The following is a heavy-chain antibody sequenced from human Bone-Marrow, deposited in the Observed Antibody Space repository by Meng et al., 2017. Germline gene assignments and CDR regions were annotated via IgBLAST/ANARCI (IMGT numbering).Heavy chain of an antibody. J-gene: IGHJ4*02. D-gene: IGHD1-1*01. Sequence: GGSLRLSCAASGYNFNIYYMAWIRQAPGKGLEWVSYISRSSNTIYYADSVKGRFNISRDNDKSAIYLQMNSRTAEDTAVYYWTKRAFAADYFDYWGQGILVTVSS. V-gene: IGHV3-11*01. CDR2: ISRSSNTI. CDR1: GYNFNIYY. CDR3: TKRAFAADYFDY.